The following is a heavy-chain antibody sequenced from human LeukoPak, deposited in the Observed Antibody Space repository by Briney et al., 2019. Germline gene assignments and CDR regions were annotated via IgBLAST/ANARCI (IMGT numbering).Heavy chain of an antibody. CDR3: ARLMTTGTTALNWYFDP. D-gene: IGHD4-17*01. CDR2: IGSAGDT. J-gene: IGHJ2*01. CDR1: GFTFSRYD. Sequence: PGGSLRLSCAASGFTFSRYDMHWVRQPTGKGLEWVSAIGSAGDTYYSGSVKGRFTISRENAKNSLYLQMNSLRAGDTAVYYCARLMTTGTTALNWYFDPWGRGTLVTVSS. V-gene: IGHV3-13*04.